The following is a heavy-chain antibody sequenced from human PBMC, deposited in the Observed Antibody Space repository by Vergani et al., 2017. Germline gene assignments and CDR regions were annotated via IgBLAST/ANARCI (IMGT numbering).Heavy chain of an antibody. D-gene: IGHD2-21*01. V-gene: IGHV4-34*01. CDR3: AREMKRFPIVVVIATLQGWFDP. J-gene: IGHJ5*02. CDR2: INHSGST. Sequence: QVQLQQWGAGLLKPSETLSLTCAVYGGSFSGYYWSWIRQPPGKGLEWIGEINHSGSTNYNPSLKSRVTISVDTSKNQFSLKLSSVTAADTAVYYCAREMKRFPIVVVIATLQGWFDPWGQGTLVTVSS. CDR1: GGSFSGYY.